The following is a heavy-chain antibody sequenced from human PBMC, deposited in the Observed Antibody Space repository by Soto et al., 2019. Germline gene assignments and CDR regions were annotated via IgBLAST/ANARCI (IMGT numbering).Heavy chain of an antibody. D-gene: IGHD6-19*01. CDR1: GYTFTSYD. CDR2: MNPNSGNT. CDR3: ARGREVAGSWDYYYYMDV. J-gene: IGHJ6*03. V-gene: IGHV1-8*01. Sequence: ASVKVSCKASGYTFTSYDINWVRQATGQGLEWMGWMNPNSGNTGYARKFQGRVTMTRNTSISTAYMELSSLRSEDTAVYYCARGREVAGSWDYYYYMDVWGKGTTVTVSS.